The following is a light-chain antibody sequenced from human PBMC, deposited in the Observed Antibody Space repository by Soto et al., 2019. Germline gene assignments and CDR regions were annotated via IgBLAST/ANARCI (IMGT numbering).Light chain of an antibody. Sequence: DIQMTQSPSSLSASVGDRVTITCRASQTINNYVSWYQQKPGKAPKSPIYAASTLQRGVPTRFSGSGSGTDFTLTINSLQPEDSAIYYCQQSAKIPRTFGQGTKVEI. J-gene: IGKJ1*01. CDR1: QTINNY. V-gene: IGKV1-39*01. CDR2: AAS. CDR3: QQSAKIPRT.